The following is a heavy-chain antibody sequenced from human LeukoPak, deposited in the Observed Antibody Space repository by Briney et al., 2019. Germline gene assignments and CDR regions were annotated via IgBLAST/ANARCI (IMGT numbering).Heavy chain of an antibody. V-gene: IGHV1-69*05. CDR2: IIPIFGTA. CDR1: GGTFSSYA. J-gene: IGHJ4*02. D-gene: IGHD6-19*01. CDR3: ARALAVTGRGPRDFDF. Sequence: SVKVSCKASGGTFSSYAISWVRQAPGQGLEWMGGIIPIFGTANYAQKFQGRITMTTDTSTTTAHMELRSLRSDDTAVYYCARALAVTGRGPRDFDFWGQGTLVTVSS.